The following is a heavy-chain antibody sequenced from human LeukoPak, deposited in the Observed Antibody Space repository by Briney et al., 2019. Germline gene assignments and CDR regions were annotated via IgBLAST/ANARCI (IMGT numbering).Heavy chain of an antibody. Sequence: ASVTVSFKVSGYTLTELSMHWVRQAPGKGREGMGGFDPEDGETIYAQKFQGRVTMTEDTSTDTAYMELSSLRSEDTAVYYCATVGPVATIDYWGQGTLVTVSS. J-gene: IGHJ4*02. V-gene: IGHV1-24*01. CDR3: ATVGPVATIDY. D-gene: IGHD5-12*01. CDR2: FDPEDGET. CDR1: GYTLTELS.